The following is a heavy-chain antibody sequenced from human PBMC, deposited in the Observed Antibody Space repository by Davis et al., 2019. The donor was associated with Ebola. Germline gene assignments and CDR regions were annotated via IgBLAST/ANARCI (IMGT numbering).Heavy chain of an antibody. CDR1: GFTFSSYA. Sequence: GESLKISCAASGFTFSSYAIHWVRQAPGKGLERVAVISYDGSNKYYADSVKGRFTISRDNSKNTLYLQMNSLRAEDTAVYYCARSYHDILTGYYYWGQGTLVTVSS. D-gene: IGHD3-9*01. CDR2: ISYDGSNK. CDR3: ARSYHDILTGYYY. V-gene: IGHV3-30-3*01. J-gene: IGHJ4*02.